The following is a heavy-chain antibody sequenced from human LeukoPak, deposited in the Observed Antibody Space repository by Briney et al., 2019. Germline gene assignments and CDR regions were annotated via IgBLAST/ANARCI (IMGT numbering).Heavy chain of an antibody. CDR3: AKDATGTTAYYFDS. CDR2: VSSSGA. CDR1: RFTFSSYA. J-gene: IGHJ4*02. Sequence: GGSLRLSCAPSRFTFSSYAMSWVRQAPGKGLEWVLAVSSSGAYYADSVKGRFTISRDNSKNALYLQMNSLRAEDTAVYYCAKDATGTTAYYFDSWGQGTLVTVSS. D-gene: IGHD1-1*01. V-gene: IGHV3-23*01.